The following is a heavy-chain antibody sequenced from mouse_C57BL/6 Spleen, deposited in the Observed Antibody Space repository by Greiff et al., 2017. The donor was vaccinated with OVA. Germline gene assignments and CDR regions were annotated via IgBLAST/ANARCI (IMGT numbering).Heavy chain of an antibody. Sequence: ESGPGLVKPSQSLSLTCSVTGYSITSGYYWNWIRQFPGNKLEWMGYISYDGSNNYNPSLKNRISITRDTSKNQFFLKLNSVTTEDTATYYCARDPSYYYGSSYFDYWGQGTTLTVSS. J-gene: IGHJ2*01. CDR2: ISYDGSN. V-gene: IGHV3-6*01. D-gene: IGHD1-1*01. CDR1: GYSITSGYY. CDR3: ARDPSYYYGSSYFDY.